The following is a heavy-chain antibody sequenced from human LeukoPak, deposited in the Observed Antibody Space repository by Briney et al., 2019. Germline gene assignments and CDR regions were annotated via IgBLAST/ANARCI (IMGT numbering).Heavy chain of an antibody. V-gene: IGHV1-69*04. D-gene: IGHD3-22*01. CDR1: GGTFSSYA. CDR2: IILILGIA. Sequence: GPSLKVSCKASGGTFSSYAISWVRQAPGQGLEWMGRIILILGIANYEKKFQGRVKITADKATSTAYMELSSLRSEDMAVDYCASNPYDSGYSGRENYYGMDVWGQGTTVTVSS. CDR3: ASNPYDSGYSGRENYYGMDV. J-gene: IGHJ6*02.